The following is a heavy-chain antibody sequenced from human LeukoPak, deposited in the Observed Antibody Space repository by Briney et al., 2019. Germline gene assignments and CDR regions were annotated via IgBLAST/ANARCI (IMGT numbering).Heavy chain of an antibody. J-gene: IGHJ4*02. CDR3: ARLRGYYDSSGPIRYYFDY. CDR2: INHSGST. V-gene: IGHV4-34*01. Sequence: PSETLSLTCAVYGGSFSGYYWSWIRQPPGKGLEWIGEINHSGSTNYNPSLKSRVTISVDTSKNQFSLKLSSVTAADTAVYYCARLRGYYDSSGPIRYYFDYWGQGTLVTVSS. CDR1: GGSFSGYY. D-gene: IGHD3-22*01.